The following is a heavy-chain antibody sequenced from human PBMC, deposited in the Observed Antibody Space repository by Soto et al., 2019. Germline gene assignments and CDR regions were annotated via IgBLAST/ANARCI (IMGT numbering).Heavy chain of an antibody. Sequence: GGSLRLSCAASGFTFSSYGMHWVRQAPGKGLEWVAVIWYDGSNKYYADSVKGRFTISRDNSKNTLYLQMNSLRAEDTAVYYCARDRREVVVVPAAKAGDYYYYMDVWGKGTTVTVPS. CDR1: GFTFSSYG. D-gene: IGHD2-2*01. V-gene: IGHV3-33*01. CDR3: ARDRREVVVVPAAKAGDYYYYMDV. CDR2: IWYDGSNK. J-gene: IGHJ6*03.